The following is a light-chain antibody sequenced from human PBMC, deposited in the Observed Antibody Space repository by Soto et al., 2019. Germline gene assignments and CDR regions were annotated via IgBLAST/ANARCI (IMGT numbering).Light chain of an antibody. V-gene: IGKV1-5*03. CDR2: KAS. CDR1: QSISNW. CDR3: LQYDSYSLT. Sequence: DIQMTQSPSTLSASVGDRVTITCRASQSISNWLAWYQQKPGKAPKLLIYKASSLESGVPSRFSGSGTGTELTLTISSLQDDDFANYYCLQYDSYSLTFGQGNKLEIQ. J-gene: IGKJ1*01.